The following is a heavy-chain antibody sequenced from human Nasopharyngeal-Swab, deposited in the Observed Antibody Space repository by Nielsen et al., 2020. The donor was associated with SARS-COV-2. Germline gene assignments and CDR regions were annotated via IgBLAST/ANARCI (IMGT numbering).Heavy chain of an antibody. Sequence: GCQAPGKGLEWVSSVSGRDSTYYADSVKGRFTISRDISKNTLYLQMNSLRAEDTAVYYCAKDRNSAYYYYYMDVWGKGTTVTVSS. D-gene: IGHD1-26*01. V-gene: IGHV3-23*01. CDR2: VSGRDST. CDR3: AKDRNSAYYYYYMDV. J-gene: IGHJ6*03.